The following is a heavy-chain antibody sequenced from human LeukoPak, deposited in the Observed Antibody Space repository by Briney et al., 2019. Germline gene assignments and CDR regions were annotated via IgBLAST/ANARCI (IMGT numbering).Heavy chain of an antibody. CDR2: INYSGST. V-gene: IGHV4-59*01. CDR3: ARDRWGYGTGGFAY. D-gene: IGHD5-18*01. Sequence: SETLSLTCTVSGGSISSYDWSWIRQPPGQGLEWIGYINYSGSTNYNAALKNRGTILVETSKNQFSLKLSSVAAEDTAVYYCARDRWGYGTGGFAYWGQGTLVTVSS. CDR1: GGSISSYD. J-gene: IGHJ4*02.